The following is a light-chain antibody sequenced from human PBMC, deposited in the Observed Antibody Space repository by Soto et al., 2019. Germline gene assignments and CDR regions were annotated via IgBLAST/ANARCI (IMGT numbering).Light chain of an antibody. J-gene: IGLJ3*02. Sequence: QSVLTQPPSASGTPGQTVTISCSGSSSNIGGNYVHWYQQFPGTAPKLLIFRNNQRPSGVPDRFSGSKSDTSASLAISGLRSEDEADYHCAAWDDSLSCWVFGIGTKLTVL. CDR3: AAWDDSLSCWV. CDR2: RNN. V-gene: IGLV1-47*01. CDR1: SSNIGGNY.